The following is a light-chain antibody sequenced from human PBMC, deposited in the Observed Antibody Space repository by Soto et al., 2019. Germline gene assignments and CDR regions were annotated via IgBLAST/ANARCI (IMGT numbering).Light chain of an antibody. CDR3: QQRSNWPPWT. Sequence: IVLTQSPATLSLSPGERATLSCRASQSVSSYLAWYQQKPGQAPRLLIYDASNRATGIPARFSGSGSGTDFTLTISSLEPEDFAVYYCQQRSNWPPWTFGQGTKGKSN. J-gene: IGKJ1*01. CDR2: DAS. V-gene: IGKV3-11*01. CDR1: QSVSSY.